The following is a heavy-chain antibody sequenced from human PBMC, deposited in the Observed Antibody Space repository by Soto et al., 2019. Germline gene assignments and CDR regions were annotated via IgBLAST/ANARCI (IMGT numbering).Heavy chain of an antibody. D-gene: IGHD1-26*01. CDR3: ARGGRPALLYYYYGMDV. CDR1: GGSISSGGYY. Sequence: VQLQESGPGLVKPSQTLSLTCTVSGGSISSGGYYWSWIRQHPGKGLEWIGYIYYSGSTYYNPSLKSRVTISVDTSKNQFSLKLSSVTAADTAVYYCARGGRPALLYYYYGMDVWGQGTTVTVSS. J-gene: IGHJ6*02. V-gene: IGHV4-31*03. CDR2: IYYSGST.